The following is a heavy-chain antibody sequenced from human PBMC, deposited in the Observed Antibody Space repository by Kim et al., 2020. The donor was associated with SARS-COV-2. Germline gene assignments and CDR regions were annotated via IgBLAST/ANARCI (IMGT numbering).Heavy chain of an antibody. V-gene: IGHV3-11*03. CDR3: ARPFWSGYGDMGY. J-gene: IGHJ4*02. D-gene: IGHD3-3*01. Sequence: GGSLRLSCAASGFTFSDYYMSWIRQAPGKGLEWVSYISSSSSYTNYADSVKGRFTISRDNAKNSLYLQMNSLRAEDTAVYYCARPFWSGYGDMGYWGQGTLVTVSS. CDR2: ISSSSSYT. CDR1: GFTFSDYY.